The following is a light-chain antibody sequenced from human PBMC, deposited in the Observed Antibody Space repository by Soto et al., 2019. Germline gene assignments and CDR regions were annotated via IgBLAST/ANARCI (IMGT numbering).Light chain of an antibody. CDR1: HSVSSTY. V-gene: IGKV3-20*01. CDR2: GAS. Sequence: EIVLTQSPGTLSLSPGERAALSCRASHSVSSTYLAWYQQKPGQAPRLLIYGASSRATGIPDRFSGSGSGTDFTLTISRLEPEDFAVYYCLQYGSSPPYTFGQGTKLEIK. CDR3: LQYGSSPPYT. J-gene: IGKJ2*01.